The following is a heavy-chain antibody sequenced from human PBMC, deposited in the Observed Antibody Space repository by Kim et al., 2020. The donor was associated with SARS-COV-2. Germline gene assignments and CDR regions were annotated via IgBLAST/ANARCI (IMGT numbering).Heavy chain of an antibody. Sequence: GGSLRLSCAASGFSFTTAWMNWVRQAPGRGLEWVGRIKSKIHGETTEYSAHVKGRFTMSRDDSQNTIYLKLNGLKSEDTAVYYCATAPTCSSNTCYCVDYWGHGTLGTVSS. V-gene: IGHV3-15*01. CDR1: GFSFTTAW. CDR3: ATAPTCSSNTCYCVDY. D-gene: IGHD2-2*01. CDR2: IKSKIHGETT. J-gene: IGHJ4*01.